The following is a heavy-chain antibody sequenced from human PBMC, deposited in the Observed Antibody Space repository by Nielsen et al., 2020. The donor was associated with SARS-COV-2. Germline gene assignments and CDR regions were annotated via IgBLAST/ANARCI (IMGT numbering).Heavy chain of an antibody. D-gene: IGHD3-16*01. CDR1: GGSISSGGYS. Sequence: SETLSLTCAVSGGSISSGGYSWSWIRQPPGKGLEWIGYIYHSGRTYYNPSLKSRVTISVDRSKNQFSLKLSSVAAADTAVYYCARGGRITFGGADDAFDIWGQGTMVTVAS. CDR3: ARGGRITFGGADDAFDI. J-gene: IGHJ3*02. CDR2: IYHSGRT. V-gene: IGHV4-30-2*01.